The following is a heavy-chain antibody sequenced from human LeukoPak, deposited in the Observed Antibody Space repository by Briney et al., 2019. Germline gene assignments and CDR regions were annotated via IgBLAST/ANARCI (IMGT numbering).Heavy chain of an antibody. CDR1: GFTFSSYA. J-gene: IGHJ4*02. V-gene: IGHV3-7*01. D-gene: IGHD6-6*01. CDR2: IKQDRSEK. Sequence: PGGSLRLSSAASGFTFSSYAMSWVRQAPGKGLEWVANIKQDRSEKYYVDSVKGRFTISRDNAKNSLYLQMNSLRAEDTAVYYCARGGPGLVRIAARGDYFDYWGQGTLVTVSS. CDR3: ARGGPGLVRIAARGDYFDY.